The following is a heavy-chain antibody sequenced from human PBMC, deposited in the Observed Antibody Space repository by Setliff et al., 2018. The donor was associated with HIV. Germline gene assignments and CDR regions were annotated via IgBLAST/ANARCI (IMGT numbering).Heavy chain of an antibody. CDR1: GYTFTGYY. Sequence: ASVKVSCKASGYTFTGYYMHWVRQAPGQGLEWMGWINPNSGDTNYAQKFQGRVTMTRDTSISTAYMELSRLRSDETAVYYCARGQYCGGYCYSVWGQGTLVTVSS. CDR3: ARGQYCGGYCYSV. J-gene: IGHJ4*02. D-gene: IGHD2-21*02. CDR2: INPNSGDT. V-gene: IGHV1-2*02.